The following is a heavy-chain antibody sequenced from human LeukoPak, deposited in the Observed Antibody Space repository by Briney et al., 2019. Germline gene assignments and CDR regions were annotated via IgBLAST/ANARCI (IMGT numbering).Heavy chain of an antibody. CDR3: TTKTALTTLRSDY. CDR1: GFTFTNAW. Sequence: PGGSLRLSCAASGFTFTNAWMTWVRQAPGKGLEWVGLIKSKTDGGTTDYAAPVKGRFTMSRDDSKNTLYLQMNSLKTEDTALYYCTTKTALTTLRSDYWGQGTLVTVSS. D-gene: IGHD4-17*01. J-gene: IGHJ4*02. CDR2: IKSKTDGGTT. V-gene: IGHV3-15*01.